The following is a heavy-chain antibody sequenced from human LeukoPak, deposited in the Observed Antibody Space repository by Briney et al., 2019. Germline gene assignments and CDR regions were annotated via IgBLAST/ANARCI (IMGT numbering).Heavy chain of an antibody. V-gene: IGHV1-69*05. D-gene: IGHD2-15*01. CDR2: IIPIFGTA. J-gene: IGHJ5*02. Sequence: SVKVSCKASGGTFSSYAISWVRQAPGQGLEWMGGIIPIFGTANYAQKFQGRVTITTDESTSAAYMELSSLRSEDTAVYYCARVRCSGGSCYSWFDPWGQGTLVTVSS. CDR1: GGTFSSYA. CDR3: ARVRCSGGSCYSWFDP.